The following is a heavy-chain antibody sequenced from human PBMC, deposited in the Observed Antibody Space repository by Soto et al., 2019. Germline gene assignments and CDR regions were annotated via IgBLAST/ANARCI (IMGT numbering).Heavy chain of an antibody. Sequence: GGSLRLSCAVSGFTFDDNAMHWVRHAPEKGLEWVSGINWKSDIGYADSVKGRFTISRDNAENSLYPQMNSLRAEDTALYYCAISQDRGGRTTFIYWGQGTQVTVSS. CDR2: INWKSDI. CDR3: AISQDRGGRTTFIY. J-gene: IGHJ4*02. V-gene: IGHV3-9*01. CDR1: GFTFDDNA. D-gene: IGHD3-16*01.